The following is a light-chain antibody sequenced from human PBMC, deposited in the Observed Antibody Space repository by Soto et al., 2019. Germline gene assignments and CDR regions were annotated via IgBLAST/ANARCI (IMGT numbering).Light chain of an antibody. V-gene: IGKV1-12*02. CDR3: QQANSFPWT. CDR1: QGISSW. Sequence: DIQMTQSPSSVSASVGDRVTITCRASQGISSWLVWYQQKPGKAPKLLIHAASSLQSGVPSRFSGSGSGTDFTLTISSLQPEDFATYYCQQANSFPWTFGQGTKVEIK. J-gene: IGKJ1*01. CDR2: AAS.